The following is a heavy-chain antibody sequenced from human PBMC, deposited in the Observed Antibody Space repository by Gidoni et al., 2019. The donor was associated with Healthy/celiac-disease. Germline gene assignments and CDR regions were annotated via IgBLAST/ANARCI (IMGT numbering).Heavy chain of an antibody. D-gene: IGHD3-3*01. J-gene: IGHJ6*02. CDR1: GYTFTGYY. V-gene: IGHV1-2*06. Sequence: QVQLVQSGAEVKKPGASVKVSCKASGYTFTGYYMHWVRHAPGQGLEWMGRINPNSGGTNYAQKFQGRVTMTRDTSISTAYMELSRLRSDDTAVYYCASPTYYDFWSGYYTGPQDYYYYGMDVWGQGTTVTVSS. CDR2: INPNSGGT. CDR3: ASPTYYDFWSGYYTGPQDYYYYGMDV.